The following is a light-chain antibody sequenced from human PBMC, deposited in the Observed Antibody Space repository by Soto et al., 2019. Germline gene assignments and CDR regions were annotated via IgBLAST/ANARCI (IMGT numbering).Light chain of an antibody. V-gene: IGLV7-46*01. J-gene: IGLJ1*01. CDR3: LLSYNGPYV. Sequence: QAVVTHERSLTVSPGGTVTLTPGASTGAVITGHYPYWLQQKPGQAPMTLIYDTSNKHSWTPARFSGFLLGDKAGLTLSGAQPEDEAEYYCLLSYNGPYVFGRGTKVTV. CDR2: DTS. CDR1: TGAVITGHY.